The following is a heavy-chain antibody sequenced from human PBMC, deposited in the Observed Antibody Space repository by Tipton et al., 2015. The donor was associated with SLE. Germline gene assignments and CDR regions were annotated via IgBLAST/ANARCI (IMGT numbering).Heavy chain of an antibody. D-gene: IGHD6-13*01. V-gene: IGHV4-34*01. J-gene: IGHJ5*02. CDR3: ARTHRAAAEDWFDP. CDR1: GGSISSYY. Sequence: TLSLTCTVSGGSISSYYWSWIRQPPGKGLEWIGEINHSGSTNYNPSLKSRVTISVDTSKNQFSLKLSSVTAADTAVYYCARTHRAAAEDWFDPWGQGTLVTVSS. CDR2: INHSGST.